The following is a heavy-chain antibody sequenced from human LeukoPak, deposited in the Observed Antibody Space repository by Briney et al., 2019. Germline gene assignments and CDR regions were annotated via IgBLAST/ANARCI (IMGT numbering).Heavy chain of an antibody. CDR2: TYYRSKWYK. D-gene: IGHD5-18*01. CDR1: GDSVSSNSAT. V-gene: IGHV6-1*01. CDR3: ARESGRIQLWPHAFDI. Sequence: SQTLSLTCAISGDSVSSNSATWNWIRQSPSRGLEWLGRTYYRSKWYKYYAVSVKGRITINPDTSKNQFSLQLNSVTPEDTAVYYCARESGRIQLWPHAFDIWGQGTMVTVSS. J-gene: IGHJ3*02.